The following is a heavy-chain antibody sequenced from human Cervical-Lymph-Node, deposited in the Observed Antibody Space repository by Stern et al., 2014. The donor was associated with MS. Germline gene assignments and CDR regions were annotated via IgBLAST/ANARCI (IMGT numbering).Heavy chain of an antibody. Sequence: QVQLVESGAEVEKPGASVKVSCKASGHIFTDYYLHWVRQAPGQGLEWMGRINPKSGGTSYAQSFQGRVTLTRDTSITTAYMDLSRLTSDDTAVYYCTRALRIADRPSPGGHWFDPWGQGTLVIVSS. CDR2: INPKSGGT. CDR1: GHIFTDYY. V-gene: IGHV1-2*02. CDR3: TRALRIADRPSPGGHWFDP. J-gene: IGHJ5*02. D-gene: IGHD6-6*01.